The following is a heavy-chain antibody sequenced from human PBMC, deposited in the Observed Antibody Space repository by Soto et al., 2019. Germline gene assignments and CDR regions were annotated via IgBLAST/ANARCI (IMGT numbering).Heavy chain of an antibody. V-gene: IGHV4-4*02. Sequence: SETLSLTCAVSCVSVSSTNWWSSVRQSPGKGLEWIGDIYHIGSTNYNPSLRGRVTISVDKSNNQFSLTLKYVTAADTAVYYCATLPPRIEVPALPIPTWGQGTLVT. CDR2: IYHIGST. J-gene: IGHJ5*02. D-gene: IGHD2-15*01. CDR1: CVSVSSTNW. CDR3: ATLPPRIEVPALPIPT.